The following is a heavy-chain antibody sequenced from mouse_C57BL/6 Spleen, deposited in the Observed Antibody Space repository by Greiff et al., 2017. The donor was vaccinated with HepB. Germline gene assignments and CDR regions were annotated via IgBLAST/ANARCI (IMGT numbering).Heavy chain of an antibody. CDR1: GFSLTSYG. Sequence: VQRVESGPGLVQPSQSLSITCTVSGFSLTSYGVHWVRQSPGKGLEWLGVIWSGGSTDYNAAFISRLSISKDNSKSQVFFKMNSLQADDTAIYYCARNLANYYGSSSYYAMDYWGQGTSVTVSS. CDR3: ARNLANYYGSSSYYAMDY. J-gene: IGHJ4*01. V-gene: IGHV2-2*01. CDR2: IWSGGST. D-gene: IGHD1-1*01.